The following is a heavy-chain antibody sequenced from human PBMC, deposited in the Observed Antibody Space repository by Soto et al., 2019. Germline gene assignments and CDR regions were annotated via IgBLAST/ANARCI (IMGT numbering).Heavy chain of an antibody. Sequence: QVQLVESGGGVVQPGRSLRLSCAASGFTFSSYAMHWVRQAPGKGLEWVAVISYDGSNKYYADSVKGRFTISRDNSKNTLYLQMNSLRAEDTAVYYCAREHSGYSSGWSFDYWGQGTLVTVSS. CDR1: GFTFSSYA. CDR3: AREHSGYSSGWSFDY. J-gene: IGHJ4*02. D-gene: IGHD6-19*01. CDR2: ISYDGSNK. V-gene: IGHV3-30-3*01.